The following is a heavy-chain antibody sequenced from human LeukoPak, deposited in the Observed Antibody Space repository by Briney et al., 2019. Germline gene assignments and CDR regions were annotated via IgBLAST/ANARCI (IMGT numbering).Heavy chain of an antibody. V-gene: IGHV1-46*01. D-gene: IGHD6-13*01. CDR3: ARSLSSSSWSDY. CDR1: GYTFTSYY. J-gene: IGHJ4*02. Sequence: EASVNVSCTSSGYTFTSYYMHWVRQAPGPGLEWMGIINPSGGSRSYAQKFQGRVTMTRDTSTSTVYMVLSSLRSEDTAVYYCARSLSSSSWSDYWGQGTLVTVSS. CDR2: INPSGGSR.